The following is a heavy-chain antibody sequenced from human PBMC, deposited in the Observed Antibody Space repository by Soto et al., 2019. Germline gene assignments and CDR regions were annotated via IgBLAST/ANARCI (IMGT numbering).Heavy chain of an antibody. CDR1: NGSISGFY. D-gene: IGHD1-26*01. V-gene: IGHV4-59*12. Sequence: SETLSLTCSVSNGSISGFYWTWIRQPPGKILEWIGYIHYSGRTDYNPSLTSRATMSVDTSKNQFSLNLKSITAADTAVYYCVRVGVGIGNHFDSWGRRTLVTVSS. CDR3: VRVGVGIGNHFDS. CDR2: IHYSGRT. J-gene: IGHJ4*02.